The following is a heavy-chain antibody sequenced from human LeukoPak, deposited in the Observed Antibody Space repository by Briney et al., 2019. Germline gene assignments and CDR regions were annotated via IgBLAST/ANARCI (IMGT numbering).Heavy chain of an antibody. Sequence: SETLSLTCTVSGGSISNYYWSWIRQPPGKALEWIGYIYYTGTTKYNPSLKSRATISLDTSKNQFSLKLTSVTAADTALFFCARHCCSGPAKRVFDIWGQGTMVTVSS. V-gene: IGHV4-59*01. CDR2: IYYTGTT. J-gene: IGHJ3*02. D-gene: IGHD2-15*01. CDR1: GGSISNYY. CDR3: ARHCCSGPAKRVFDI.